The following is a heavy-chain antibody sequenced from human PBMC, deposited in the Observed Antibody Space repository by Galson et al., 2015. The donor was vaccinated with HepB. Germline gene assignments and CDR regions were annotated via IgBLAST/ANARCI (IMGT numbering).Heavy chain of an antibody. CDR1: GSTLNELS. Sequence: SVKVSCKVSGSTLNELSIHWVRQAPGKGLEWVGGFDPEEGETIYAQKFQDTLTMTEDTSTDTVYMGLTSLTSEDTAIYFCVGSGDFHAFYLWGQGTMVTVSS. J-gene: IGHJ3*01. CDR3: VGSGDFHAFYL. CDR2: FDPEEGET. D-gene: IGHD3-10*01. V-gene: IGHV1-24*01.